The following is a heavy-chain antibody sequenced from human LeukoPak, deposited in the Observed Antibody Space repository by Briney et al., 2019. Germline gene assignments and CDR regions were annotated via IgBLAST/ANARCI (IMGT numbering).Heavy chain of an antibody. J-gene: IGHJ5*02. D-gene: IGHD2-8*01. CDR1: GGSISSSSYY. CDR3: ARLIDIVLMVYADWFDP. V-gene: IGHV4-39*01. Sequence: SETLSLTCTVSGGSISSSSYYWGWIRQPPGKGLEWIGSIYYSGSTYYNPSLKSRVTISVDTSKNQFSLKLSSVTAADTAVYYCARLIDIVLMVYADWFDPWGQGTLVTVSS. CDR2: IYYSGST.